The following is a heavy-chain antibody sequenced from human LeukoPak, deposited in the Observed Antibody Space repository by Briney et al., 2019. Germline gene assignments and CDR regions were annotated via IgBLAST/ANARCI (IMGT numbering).Heavy chain of an antibody. V-gene: IGHV4-39*01. CDR2: IYYSGTT. CDR1: GGSISSLTYY. D-gene: IGHD6-19*01. CDR3: TGYSAGWSSGGGY. Sequence: PSETLSLTCTVSGGSISSLTYYWGWIRQPPGKGLEWIASIYYSGTTYYSPSLKSRVAISVNRSNNQFSLRLSSVTAADTAVYFCTGYSAGWSSGGGYWGRGTVVTVSS. J-gene: IGHJ4*02.